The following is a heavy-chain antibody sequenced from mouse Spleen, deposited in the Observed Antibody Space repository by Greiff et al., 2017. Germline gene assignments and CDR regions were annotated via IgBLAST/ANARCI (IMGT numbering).Heavy chain of an antibody. D-gene: IGHD1-1*01. J-gene: IGHJ1*01. CDR3: ARDGSSYNWYFDV. CDR2: IYPGDGST. CDR1: GYTFTSYY. Sequence: VQLVESGPELVKPGASVKMSCKASGYTFTSYYIHWVKQRPGQGLEWIGWIYPGDGSTKYNEKFKGKTTLTADKSSSTAYMLLSSLTSEDSAIYSCARDGSSYNWYFDVWGAGTTVTVSS. V-gene: IGHV1S56*01.